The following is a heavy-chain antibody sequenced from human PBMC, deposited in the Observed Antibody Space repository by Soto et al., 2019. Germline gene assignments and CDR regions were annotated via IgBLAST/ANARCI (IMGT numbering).Heavy chain of an antibody. J-gene: IGHJ3*02. D-gene: IGHD4-17*01. CDR2: IYHSGST. Sequence: QLQLQESGSGLVKPSQTLSLTCAVSGGSISSGGYSWSWIRQPPGKGLEWIGYIYHSGSTYYNPSLKSRVTISVDRSKNQFSLKLSSVTAADTAVYYCASSTTVVTMGHDAFDIWGQGTMVTVSS. CDR3: ASSTTVVTMGHDAFDI. CDR1: GGSISSGGYS. V-gene: IGHV4-30-2*01.